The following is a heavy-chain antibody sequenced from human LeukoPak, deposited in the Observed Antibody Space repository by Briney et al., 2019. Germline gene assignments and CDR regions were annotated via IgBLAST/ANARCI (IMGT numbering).Heavy chain of an antibody. V-gene: IGHV4-34*01. Sequence: SETLSLTCAVYGGSFSGYYWSWIRQPPGKGLEWIGEINHSGSTNYNPSLKSRVTISVDTSKNQFSLKLSSVTAADTAVYYCAAEVATISSWGQETLVTVSS. CDR3: AAEVATISS. J-gene: IGHJ4*02. CDR2: INHSGST. CDR1: GGSFSGYY. D-gene: IGHD5-12*01.